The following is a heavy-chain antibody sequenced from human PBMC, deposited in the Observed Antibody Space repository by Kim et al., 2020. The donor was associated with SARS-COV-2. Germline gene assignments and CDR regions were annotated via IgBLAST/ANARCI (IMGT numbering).Heavy chain of an antibody. Sequence: IPSLKGRVTISVDTSKNQFSLELSSVTAADTAVYYCARDRYGDYGVFDYWGQGTLVTVSS. V-gene: IGHV4-59*01. CDR3: ARDRYGDYGVFDY. J-gene: IGHJ4*02. D-gene: IGHD4-17*01.